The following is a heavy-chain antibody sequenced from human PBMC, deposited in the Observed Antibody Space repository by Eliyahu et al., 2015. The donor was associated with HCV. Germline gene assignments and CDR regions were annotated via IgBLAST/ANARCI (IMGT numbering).Heavy chain of an antibody. V-gene: IGHV3-33*01. J-gene: IGHJ5*02. CDR2: IAYDAGSK. CDR1: GFVFRTFG. D-gene: IGHD2/OR15-2a*01. Sequence: QMQLVESGGGVVQPGKSLRLSCSASGFVFRTFGMHWVRHVPGKGLEWLAFIAYDAGSKSYADSVKGRFTISRDNSRNTLYLQMNSLRDEDTAMYYCVRDRYCDINRCYNWFDPWGQGTLVTVSS. CDR3: VRDRYCDINRCYNWFDP.